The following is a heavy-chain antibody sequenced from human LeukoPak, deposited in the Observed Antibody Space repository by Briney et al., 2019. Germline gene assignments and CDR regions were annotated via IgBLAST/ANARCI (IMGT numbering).Heavy chain of an antibody. CDR1: GYTFTSYG. CDR2: ISAYSGNT. Sequence: ASVKVSCKASGYTFTSYGISWVRQAPGQGLEWMGWISAYSGNTNYAQKLQGRVTMTTDTSTSTAYMELRSLRSDDTAVYYCARGLMITFGGVNVTYYFDYWGQGTLVTVSS. V-gene: IGHV1-18*01. CDR3: ARGLMITFGGVNVTYYFDY. D-gene: IGHD3-16*02. J-gene: IGHJ4*02.